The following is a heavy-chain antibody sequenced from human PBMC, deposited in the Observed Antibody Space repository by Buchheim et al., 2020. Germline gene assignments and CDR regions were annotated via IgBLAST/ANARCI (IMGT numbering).Heavy chain of an antibody. V-gene: IGHV4-31*03. CDR1: GGPISSGGYY. D-gene: IGHD3-22*01. CDR3: AREAYDSSGYYYGDYYHYYGMDV. Sequence: QVQLQESGPGLVKPSQTLSLTCTVSGGPISSGGYYWSWIRQHPGTGLEWIGYIYYSGSTYYNPSLKSRVTISVDTSKNPFFLKLSSVTAADTAVYYYAREAYDSSGYYYGDYYHYYGMDVWGQGTT. CDR2: IYYSGST. J-gene: IGHJ6*02.